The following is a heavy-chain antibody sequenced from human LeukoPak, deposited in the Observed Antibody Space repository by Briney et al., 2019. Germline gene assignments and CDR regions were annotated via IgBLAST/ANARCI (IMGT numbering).Heavy chain of an antibody. J-gene: IGHJ4*02. CDR3: ARGPYCSSTSCYHSLFDY. CDR1: GYTFTSYD. D-gene: IGHD2-2*01. Sequence: ASVKVSCKASGYTFTSYDIDWVRQATGQGLEWMGWMNPNSGNTGYAQKFQGRVTMTRNTSISTAYMELSSLRSEDTAVYYCARGPYCSSTSCYHSLFDYWGQGTLVTVSS. CDR2: MNPNSGNT. V-gene: IGHV1-8*01.